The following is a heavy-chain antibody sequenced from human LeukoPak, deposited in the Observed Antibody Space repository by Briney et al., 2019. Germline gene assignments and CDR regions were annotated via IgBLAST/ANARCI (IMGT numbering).Heavy chain of an antibody. V-gene: IGHV3-23*01. CDR2: ICGSGGST. D-gene: IGHD3-10*01. CDR3: AKVSPYYYGSGSYSLDY. Sequence: GGSLRLSCAASGFTFSSYAMSWVRQAPGKGLEWVSAICGSGGSTYYADSVKGRFTISRDNSKHTLYLQMNSLRADDTAVYYCAKVSPYYYGSGSYSLDYWGQGTLVTVSS. J-gene: IGHJ4*02. CDR1: GFTFSSYA.